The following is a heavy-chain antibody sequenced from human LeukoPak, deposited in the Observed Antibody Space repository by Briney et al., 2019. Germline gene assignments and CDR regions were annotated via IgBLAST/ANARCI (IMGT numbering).Heavy chain of an antibody. CDR3: VRGLRHTAMDD. J-gene: IGHJ4*02. Sequence: GGSLRLSCAASGFTFSRHWMHWVRQAPGKGLVWVSRIKEDGTYTSYVDSVKGRFTMSRDNARNTLYLEMNSLRAEDTAVYYCVRGLRHTAMDDWGQGTPVTVSS. CDR1: GFTFSRHW. D-gene: IGHD5-18*01. CDR2: IKEDGTYT. V-gene: IGHV3-74*01.